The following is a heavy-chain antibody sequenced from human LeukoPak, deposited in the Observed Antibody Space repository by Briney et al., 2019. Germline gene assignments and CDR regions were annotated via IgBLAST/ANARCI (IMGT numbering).Heavy chain of an antibody. J-gene: IGHJ5*02. Sequence: GALKISCNGSGYILTSYWLDWVRQVPGKGLGLVGIIYRGDSDTRYSPSFQGQVTISADKSINTAYLQWSSLKASDTAMYYCARRSHWGSNWFDPWGQGTLVTVSS. CDR1: GYILTSYW. V-gene: IGHV5-51*01. D-gene: IGHD3-16*01. CDR3: ARRSHWGSNWFDP. CDR2: IYRGDSDT.